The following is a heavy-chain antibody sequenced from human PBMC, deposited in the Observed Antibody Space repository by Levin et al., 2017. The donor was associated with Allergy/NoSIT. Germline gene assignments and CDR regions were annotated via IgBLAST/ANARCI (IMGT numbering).Heavy chain of an antibody. V-gene: IGHV3-48*03. D-gene: IGHD3-3*01. CDR2: ISGSGSII. J-gene: IGHJ4*02. CDR1: GFTFSSYE. Sequence: PGGSLRLSCAASGFTFSSYEMNWVRQTPGKGLEWVSYISGSGSIIYYADSVKGRFTISRDNAKNSLYLQMNSLRAEDTAVYYCARGIVEWFYFDYWGQGTLVTVSS. CDR3: ARGIVEWFYFDY.